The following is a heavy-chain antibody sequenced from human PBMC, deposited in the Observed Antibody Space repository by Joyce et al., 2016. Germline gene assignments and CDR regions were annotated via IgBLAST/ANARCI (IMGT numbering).Heavy chain of an antibody. CDR3: AREDKHTFDI. CDR1: GFRFSGYW. CDR2: IKQDGSER. J-gene: IGHJ3*02. V-gene: IGHV3-7*04. Sequence: DVQLVESGGGLVQPGGSLRVSCTASGFRFSGYWMSWGRQAPGEGLEWVANIKQDGSERDYVASVQGRFTISRDNAKNSLHLQMSSLRAEDTAVYFCAREDKHTFDIWGQGTMVTVSS.